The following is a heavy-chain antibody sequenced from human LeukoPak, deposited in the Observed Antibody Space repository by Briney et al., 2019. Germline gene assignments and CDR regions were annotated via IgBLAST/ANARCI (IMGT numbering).Heavy chain of an antibody. V-gene: IGHV4-59*08. Sequence: SETLSLTCTASGGSISTYYWSWIRQAPGKGLEWVGSVSYSGSTNYNPSLRSRVSISVDTTKNKFSLELSSGPAADTAVYYCAVNSTRHTFDIWGQRTMVTVSS. J-gene: IGHJ3*02. D-gene: IGHD5-24*01. CDR3: AVNSTRHTFDI. CDR2: VSYSGST. CDR1: GGSISTYY.